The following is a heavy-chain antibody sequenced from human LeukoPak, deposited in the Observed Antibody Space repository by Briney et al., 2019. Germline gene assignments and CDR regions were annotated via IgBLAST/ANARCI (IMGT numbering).Heavy chain of an antibody. D-gene: IGHD3-9*01. CDR3: ARSFSHFDWLLWDY. CDR1: GGTFSSYA. Sequence: ASVKVSCKASGGTFSSYAITWVRQAPGQGLEWMGGIIPIFDTANYAQKFQGRVTITADESTSTAYMELSRLTSDDTAVYFCARSFSHFDWLLWDYWGQGTLVTVSS. CDR2: IIPIFDTA. J-gene: IGHJ4*02. V-gene: IGHV1-69*01.